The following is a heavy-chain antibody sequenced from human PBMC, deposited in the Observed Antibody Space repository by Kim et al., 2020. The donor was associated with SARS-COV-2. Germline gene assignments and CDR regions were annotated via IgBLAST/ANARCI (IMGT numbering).Heavy chain of an antibody. J-gene: IGHJ5*02. CDR2: ITTISDTI. D-gene: IGHD6-19*01. CDR3: ARENPLYSCGWHNWIDP. Sequence: GGSLRLSCAASGFTFSNYDMHWVRQAPGKGLEWVSYITTISDTIYYADSVRGRFTISRDNVRNSLYLQMNSLRDDDTAVYYCARENPLYSCGWHNWIDP. CDR1: GFTFSNYD. V-gene: IGHV3-48*02.